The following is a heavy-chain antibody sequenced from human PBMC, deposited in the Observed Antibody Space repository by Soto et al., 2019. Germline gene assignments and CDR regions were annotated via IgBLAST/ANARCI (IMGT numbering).Heavy chain of an antibody. Sequence: SGGSLRLSCAASGFTFSNACMNWVRQAPGKGLEWVGRIKSKTDGGTTDYAAPVKGRFTISRDDSKNTLYLQMNSLKTEDTAVYYCTGQDSSGYYYYYGMDVWGQGTTVTVSS. D-gene: IGHD3-22*01. CDR1: GFTFSNAC. CDR2: IKSKTDGGTT. V-gene: IGHV3-15*07. J-gene: IGHJ6*02. CDR3: TGQDSSGYYYYYGMDV.